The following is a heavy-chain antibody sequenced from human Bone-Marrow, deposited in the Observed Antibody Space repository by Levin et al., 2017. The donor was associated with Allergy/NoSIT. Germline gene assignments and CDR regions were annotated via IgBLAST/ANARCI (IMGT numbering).Heavy chain of an antibody. CDR2: INPSGGAT. CDR3: ARTKYSSSSDWFDA. Sequence: GESLKISCKASGYTFTDYHLHWLRQAPGRGFEWMATINPSGGATSYPQKFQGRVTMTSDTSTRTVYMDLSSLRSEDTAVYYCARTKYSSSSDWFDAWGQGTLVTVSS. J-gene: IGHJ5*02. D-gene: IGHD6-6*01. V-gene: IGHV1-46*01. CDR1: GYTFTDYH.